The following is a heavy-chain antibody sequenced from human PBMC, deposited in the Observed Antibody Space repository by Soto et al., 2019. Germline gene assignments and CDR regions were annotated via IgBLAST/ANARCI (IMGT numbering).Heavy chain of an antibody. CDR3: ARIHDGDALDI. CDR2: ISQSGRA. CDR1: GASISSNNW. J-gene: IGHJ3*02. Sequence: QVQLWQSGPGLVKPSGTLSLTCTVSGASISSNNWWTWVRQSPGKGLEWIGKISQSGRANYNPSLRGRGTMSIDKSKNLLSLTVNYVNAADTAMYYCARIHDGDALDIWGQGTVVTVSS. V-gene: IGHV4-4*02.